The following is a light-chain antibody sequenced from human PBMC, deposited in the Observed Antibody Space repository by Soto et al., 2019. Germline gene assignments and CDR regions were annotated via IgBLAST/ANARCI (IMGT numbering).Light chain of an antibody. Sequence: DIQMTQSPSTLSASVGDRVTITCRASQTISTWLAWYQQKPGRAPKLLIYKASSLESGVPSRFSGSGYGTEFTLTISSLQPDDFATYYCQQYYSFPRFGQGTKVDIK. CDR3: QQYYSFPR. V-gene: IGKV1-5*03. CDR1: QTISTW. J-gene: IGKJ1*01. CDR2: KAS.